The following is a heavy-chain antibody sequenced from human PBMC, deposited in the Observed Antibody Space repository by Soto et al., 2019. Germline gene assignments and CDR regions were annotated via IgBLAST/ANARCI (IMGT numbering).Heavy chain of an antibody. J-gene: IGHJ6*02. V-gene: IGHV1-69*01. Sequence: QLHLVQSGAEVKKPGSSLKVSCKASGGTFSYSGISWVRQAPGQGLEWMGGIIPLFDTAYYAQIFRGRLRISADGATTTAYMELSGLTSADTAVYFCATGGHNDGYNFYHGMDVWGQGTTVTVS. CDR3: ATGGHNDGYNFYHGMDV. D-gene: IGHD5-18*01. CDR1: GGTFSYSG. CDR2: IIPLFDTA.